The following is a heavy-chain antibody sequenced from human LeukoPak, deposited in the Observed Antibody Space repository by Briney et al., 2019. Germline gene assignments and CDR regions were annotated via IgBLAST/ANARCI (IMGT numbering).Heavy chain of an antibody. CDR3: ASFLDGDYPDY. CDR1: GGSISSGDYY. Sequence: SETLSLTCTVSGGSISSGDYYWSWIRQPPGKGLEWIGYIYYSGSTYYIPSLKSRVTISVDTSKNQFSLKLSSVTAADTAVYYCASFLDGDYPDYWGQGTLVTVSS. D-gene: IGHD4-17*01. V-gene: IGHV4-30-4*01. J-gene: IGHJ4*02. CDR2: IYYSGST.